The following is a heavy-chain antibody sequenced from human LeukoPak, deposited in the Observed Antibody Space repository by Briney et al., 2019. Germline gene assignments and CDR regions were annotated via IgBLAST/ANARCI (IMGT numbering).Heavy chain of an antibody. J-gene: IGHJ4*02. CDR3: ARHDGASSWYAFDY. CDR1: GGSISSSSYY. V-gene: IGHV4-39*01. Sequence: PSETLSLTCTVSGGSISSSSYYWGWIRQPPGKGLEWIGSIYYSGSTYYNPSLKSRVTISVDTSKNQFSLKLSSVTAADTAVYYCARHDGASSWYAFDYWGQGTLVTVSS. D-gene: IGHD6-13*01. CDR2: IYYSGST.